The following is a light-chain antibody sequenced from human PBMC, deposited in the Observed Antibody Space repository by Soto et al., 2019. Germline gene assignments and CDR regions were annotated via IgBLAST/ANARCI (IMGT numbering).Light chain of an antibody. V-gene: IGKV3-15*01. J-gene: IGKJ1*01. CDR1: QTVTSN. CDR2: GAS. Sequence: EIVMTQSPVTLSVSPGETANLSCRASQTVTSNLAWYQQKPGRSPRLLLSGASTRATGIPARFSGSGSGTEFTLTISRLQSEDLAVYYCQQYNDWPRTFGLGTKVEIK. CDR3: QQYNDWPRT.